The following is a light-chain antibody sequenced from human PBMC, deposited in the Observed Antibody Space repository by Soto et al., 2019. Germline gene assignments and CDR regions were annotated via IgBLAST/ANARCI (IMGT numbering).Light chain of an antibody. CDR1: ISDVGRFDV. CDR2: EGS. CDR3: CAYVISRIYV. Sequence: QSALTQPASVSGSLGQSITISCTGTISDVGRFDVVSWYQQHPGQVPKLIIYEGSRRPSGVSSRFSGSKSGNTASLTISGLQVEAEADYYCCAYVISRIYVFGRGTQLPVL. J-gene: IGLJ7*01. V-gene: IGLV2-23*01.